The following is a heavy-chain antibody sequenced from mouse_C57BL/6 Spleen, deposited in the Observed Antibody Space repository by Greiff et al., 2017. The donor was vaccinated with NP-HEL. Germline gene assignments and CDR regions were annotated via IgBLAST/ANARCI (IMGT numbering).Heavy chain of an antibody. J-gene: IGHJ2*01. CDR3: THYTKPGYFDY. D-gene: IGHD2-12*01. CDR1: GYTFTDYE. Sequence: QVQLKQSGAELVRPGASVTLSCKASGYTFTDYEMHWVKQTPVHGLEWIGAIDPETGGTAYNQKFKGKAILTADKSSSTAYMELRSLTSEDSAVYYCTHYTKPGYFDYWGQGTTLTVSS. CDR2: IDPETGGT. V-gene: IGHV1-15*01.